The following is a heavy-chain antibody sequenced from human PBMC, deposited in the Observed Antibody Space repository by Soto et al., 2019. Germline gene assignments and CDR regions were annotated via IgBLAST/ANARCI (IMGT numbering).Heavy chain of an antibody. V-gene: IGHV4-39*01. CDR3: ARRGDLKNWFDP. D-gene: IGHD2-21*02. Sequence: PSETLSLTCTVSGGSISSSSYYWGWIRQPPGKGLEWIGSIYYSGSTYYNPSLKSRVTISVDTSKNQFSLKLSSVTAAGTAVYYCARRGDLKNWFDPWGQGTLVTVSS. CDR1: GGSISSSSYY. CDR2: IYYSGST. J-gene: IGHJ5*02.